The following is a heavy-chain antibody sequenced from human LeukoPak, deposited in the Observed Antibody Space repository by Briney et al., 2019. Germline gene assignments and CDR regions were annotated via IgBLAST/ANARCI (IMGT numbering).Heavy chain of an antibody. CDR2: INHSGST. CDR3: ARGAEEVVVVAATKGYYYYYGMDV. CDR1: GGAFSGYY. Sequence: SETLSLTCAVYGGAFSGYYWSWIRQPPGKGLEWIGEINHSGSTNYNPSLKSRVTISVDTSKNQFSLKLSSVPAAATAVYYCARGAEEVVVVAATKGYYYYYGMDVWGKGTTVTVSS. J-gene: IGHJ6*04. V-gene: IGHV4-34*01. D-gene: IGHD2-15*01.